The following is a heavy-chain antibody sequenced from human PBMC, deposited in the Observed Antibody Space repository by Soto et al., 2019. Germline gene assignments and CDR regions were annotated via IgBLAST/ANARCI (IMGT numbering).Heavy chain of an antibody. Sequence: QVQLVQSGAEVKKPGASVKVSCKASGYTFTSYGISWVRQAPGHGLEWMGWISAYNGNTNYAQKLQGRVTMTTDTSTSTAYMELRSLRSDDTAVYYCARAPLYNWNSMYFDYWGQGTLVTVSS. CDR1: GYTFTSYG. V-gene: IGHV1-18*04. J-gene: IGHJ4*02. CDR3: ARAPLYNWNSMYFDY. D-gene: IGHD1-7*01. CDR2: ISAYNGNT.